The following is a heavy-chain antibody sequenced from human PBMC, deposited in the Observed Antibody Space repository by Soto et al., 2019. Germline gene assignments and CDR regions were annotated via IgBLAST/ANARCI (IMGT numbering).Heavy chain of an antibody. CDR3: AICSGGSCYYFDY. Sequence: SVKVSCKASGGTFSSYTISWVRQAPGQGLEWMGRIIPILGIANYAQKFQGRVTITADKSTSTAYMELSSLRSEDTAVYYCAICSGGSCYYFDYWGQGTLVTVSS. CDR1: GGTFSSYT. CDR2: IIPILGIA. V-gene: IGHV1-69*02. D-gene: IGHD2-15*01. J-gene: IGHJ4*02.